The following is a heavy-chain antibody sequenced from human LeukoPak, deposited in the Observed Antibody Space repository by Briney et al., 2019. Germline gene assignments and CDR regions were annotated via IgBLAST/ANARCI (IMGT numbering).Heavy chain of an antibody. Sequence: ASVKVSCKASGYTFTSYGISWVRQAPGQGLEWMGWISAYNGNTNYAQKLQGRVTMTTDTSTSTAYMELRSLRSEDTAVYYCARDHMTTVTTYFDYWGQGTLVTVSS. CDR1: GYTFTSYG. J-gene: IGHJ4*02. D-gene: IGHD4-17*01. CDR2: ISAYNGNT. CDR3: ARDHMTTVTTYFDY. V-gene: IGHV1-18*01.